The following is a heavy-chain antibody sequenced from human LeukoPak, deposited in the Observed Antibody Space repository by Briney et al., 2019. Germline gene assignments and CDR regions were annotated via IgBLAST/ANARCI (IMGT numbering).Heavy chain of an antibody. CDR2: ISSSSSYI. D-gene: IGHD1-26*01. Sequence: GRSLRLSCAASGFTFSSDSMNWVRQAPGKGLEWVSSISSSSSYIYYADSVKGRFPISRDNAKNSLYLQMNSLRAEDTAVYYCARGANDDNNWFDPWGQGTLVTVSS. CDR1: GFTFSSDS. CDR3: ARGANDDNNWFDP. V-gene: IGHV3-21*01. J-gene: IGHJ5*02.